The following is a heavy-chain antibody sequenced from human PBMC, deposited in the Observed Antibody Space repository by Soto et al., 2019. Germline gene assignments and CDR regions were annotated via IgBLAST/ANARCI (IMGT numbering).Heavy chain of an antibody. D-gene: IGHD6-13*01. CDR3: ARVSVIAAAGYYYYYGMDV. CDR2: TYYRSKWYN. Sequence: SQTLSLTCAISGDSVSSNSAAWNWIRQSPSRGLEWLGRTYYRSKWYNDYAVSVKSRITINPDTSKNQFSLQLNSVTPEDTAVYYCARVSVIAAAGYYYYYGMDVWGQGTTVTVSS. V-gene: IGHV6-1*01. J-gene: IGHJ6*02. CDR1: GDSVSSNSAA.